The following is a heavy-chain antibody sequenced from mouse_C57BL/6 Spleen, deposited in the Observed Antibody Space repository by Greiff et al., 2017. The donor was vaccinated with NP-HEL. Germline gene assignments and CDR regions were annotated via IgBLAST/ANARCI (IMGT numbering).Heavy chain of an antibody. D-gene: IGHD2-5*01. V-gene: IGHV14-3*01. CDR1: GFNIKNTY. CDR2: IDPANGNT. Sequence: DVQLQESVAELVRPGASVKLSCTASGFNIKNTYMHWVKQRPEQGLEWIGRIDPANGNTKYAPKFQGKATITADPSSNTAYLQLSSLTSEDTAIYYCARAYYSNYLWFAYWGQGTLVTVSA. CDR3: ARAYYSNYLWFAY. J-gene: IGHJ3*01.